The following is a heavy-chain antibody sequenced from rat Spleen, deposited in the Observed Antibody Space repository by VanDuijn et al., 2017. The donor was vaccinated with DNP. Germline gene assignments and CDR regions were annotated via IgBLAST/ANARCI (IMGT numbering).Heavy chain of an antibody. Sequence: EVQLQESGPGLVKPSQSLSLTCSVTGYSITSNYWGWIRQFPGNKLEWMVYINSAGSTHYNPSLKSRISITRDTSKNQFFLQLNSVTTEDTATYYCARWYNYFDYWGQGVMVTVSS. CDR3: ARWYNYFDY. J-gene: IGHJ2*01. CDR2: INSAGST. CDR1: GYSITSNY. V-gene: IGHV3-3*01. D-gene: IGHD1-5*01.